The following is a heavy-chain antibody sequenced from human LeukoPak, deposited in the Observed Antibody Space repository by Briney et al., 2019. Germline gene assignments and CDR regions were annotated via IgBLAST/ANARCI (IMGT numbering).Heavy chain of an antibody. CDR2: IYSSGST. CDR3: ARFTYTTRPPDV. D-gene: IGHD3-16*01. CDR1: GGSISGYY. V-gene: IGHV4-4*09. Sequence: SETLSLTCFVSGGSISGYYWSWIPQPPGQTLEWIGYIYSSGSTNYNPSIPSRVTMSVDTSVNQFSLRLSSVTAADTAVYFCARFTYTTRPPDVWGKGTTVTVSS. J-gene: IGHJ6*04.